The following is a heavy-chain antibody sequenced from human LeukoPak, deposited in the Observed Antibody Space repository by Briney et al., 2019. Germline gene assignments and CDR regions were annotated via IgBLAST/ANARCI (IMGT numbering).Heavy chain of an antibody. CDR3: ANSANYGGNSGYFDY. CDR2: IYYSGNT. D-gene: IGHD4-23*01. J-gene: IGHJ4*02. V-gene: IGHV4-39*01. CDR1: GGSISSSSYY. Sequence: SETLSLTCTVSGGSISSSSYYWGWIRQPPGKGLEWIGSIYYSGNTYYNPSLKSRVTISIDTSKNQFSLKLSSVTAADTAVYYCANSANYGGNSGYFDYWGQGTLVTVSS.